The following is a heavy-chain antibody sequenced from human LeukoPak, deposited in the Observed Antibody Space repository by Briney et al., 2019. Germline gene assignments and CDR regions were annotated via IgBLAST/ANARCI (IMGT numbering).Heavy chain of an antibody. V-gene: IGHV3-23*01. J-gene: IGHJ4*02. CDR2: IDISGGRT. CDR3: ARRATDSRGSDY. CDR1: RFTFRNYA. D-gene: IGHD3-16*01. Sequence: GGSLRLSCAPSRFTFRNYAMIWVRQAPGKGLEWVSSIDISGGRTDYADPVKGRFTISRDNSKNTLYLQMTSLRVEDTAVYYCARRATDSRGSDYWGQGTLVTVSS.